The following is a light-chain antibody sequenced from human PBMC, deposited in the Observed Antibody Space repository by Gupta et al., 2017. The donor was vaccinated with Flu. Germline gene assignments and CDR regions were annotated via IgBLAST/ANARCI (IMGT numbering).Light chain of an antibody. CDR2: WAS. CDR1: QSVFYSSKNRDY. J-gene: IGKJ3*01. CDR3: QQYYGSPFT. V-gene: IGKV4-1*01. Sequence: DFVLTQSPDSLAVSLGERATINCKSSQSVFYSSKNRDYLAWYQHKPGQSPKMIISWASTRESGVPDRFRGGGSGTDFTLTIASLQAEDVAVYYCQQYYGSPFTFGPGTKVEIK.